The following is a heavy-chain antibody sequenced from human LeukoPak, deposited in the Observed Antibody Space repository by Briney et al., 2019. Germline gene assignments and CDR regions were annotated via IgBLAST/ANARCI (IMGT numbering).Heavy chain of an antibody. V-gene: IGHV1-8*01. CDR3: ARKSTPSSGWTPFDY. D-gene: IGHD6-19*01. Sequence: GASVKVSCKASGYTFTSYDINWVRQATGQGLEWMGWMNPNSGNTGYAQKFQGRVTMTRNSSISTAYMELSSLRSEDTAVYYCARKSTPSSGWTPFDYWGQGTLVTVSS. CDR1: GYTFTSYD. J-gene: IGHJ4*02. CDR2: MNPNSGNT.